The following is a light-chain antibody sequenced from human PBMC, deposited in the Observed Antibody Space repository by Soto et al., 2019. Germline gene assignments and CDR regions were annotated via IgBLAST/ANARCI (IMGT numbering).Light chain of an antibody. V-gene: IGKV1-39*02. J-gene: IGKJ2*01. Sequence: DIQVTQSPAFLSVSVGDRFTISCRTSQTISSYLSWYQQKVGEAPKRLIYDASSFQSGVPSRFSASGSGTDFTLTISSLQAEDVAVYYCQQYYSIPFTFGQGTKLEI. CDR2: DAS. CDR3: QQYYSIPFT. CDR1: QTISSY.